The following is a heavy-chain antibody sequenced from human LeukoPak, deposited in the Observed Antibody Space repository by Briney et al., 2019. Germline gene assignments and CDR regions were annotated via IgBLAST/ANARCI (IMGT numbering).Heavy chain of an antibody. Sequence: PSETLSLTCTVSGGSISSGDYYWSWIRQPPGKGLEWIGYIYYSGSTYYNPSLKSRVTISVGTSKNQFSLKLSSVTAADTAVYYCARGSITMVRGAIIAKGYYFDYWGQGTLVTVSS. V-gene: IGHV4-30-4*08. J-gene: IGHJ4*02. D-gene: IGHD3-10*01. CDR2: IYYSGST. CDR3: ARGSITMVRGAIIAKGYYFDY. CDR1: GGSISSGDYY.